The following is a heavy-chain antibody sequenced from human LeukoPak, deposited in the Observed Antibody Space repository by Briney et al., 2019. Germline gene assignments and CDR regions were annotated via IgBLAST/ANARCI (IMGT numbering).Heavy chain of an antibody. Sequence: GGSLRLSCAASGFTVSSNYMSWVRQAPGKGLEWVSVIYSGGSTYYADSVKGRFTISRDNSKNTLYLQMNSLRAEDTAVYYCARGPFARGYYYDSSGYMTWGQGTLVTVSS. CDR3: ARGPFARGYYYDSSGYMT. D-gene: IGHD3-22*01. V-gene: IGHV3-66*01. CDR1: GFTVSSNY. J-gene: IGHJ5*02. CDR2: IYSGGST.